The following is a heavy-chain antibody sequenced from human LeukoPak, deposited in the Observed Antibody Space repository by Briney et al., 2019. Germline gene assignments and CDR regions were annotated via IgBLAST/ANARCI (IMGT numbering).Heavy chain of an antibody. Sequence: GGSLRLSCAASGFTFRNYGMHWVRQAPGTGLEWVALILYDGSNQYYADSVKGRFTISRDNSKNTLYLQMNSLRAEDTAVYYCAKDQGGQQLVRDYFDYWGQGTLVTVSS. CDR3: AKDQGGQQLVRDYFDY. CDR1: GFTFRNYG. V-gene: IGHV3-30*18. D-gene: IGHD6-13*01. J-gene: IGHJ4*02. CDR2: ILYDGSNQ.